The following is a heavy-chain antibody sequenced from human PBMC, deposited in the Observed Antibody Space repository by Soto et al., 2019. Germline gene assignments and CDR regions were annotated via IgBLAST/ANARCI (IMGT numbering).Heavy chain of an antibody. V-gene: IGHV3-30*18. J-gene: IGHJ6*02. CDR1: GFTFSSYG. CDR3: AKLSEGDYYYYGMDV. D-gene: IGHD1-26*01. CDR2: ISYDGSNK. Sequence: QVQLVESGGSVVQPGRSLRLSCAASGFTFSSYGMHWVRQAPGKGLEWVAVISYDGSNKYYADSVKGRFTISRDNSKNTLYLQMNSLRAEDTAVYYCAKLSEGDYYYYGMDVWGQGTTVTVSS.